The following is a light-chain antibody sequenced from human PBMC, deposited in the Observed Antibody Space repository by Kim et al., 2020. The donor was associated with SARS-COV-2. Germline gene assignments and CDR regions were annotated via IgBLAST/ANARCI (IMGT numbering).Light chain of an antibody. V-gene: IGLV2-14*03. CDR1: SSDVGSYNY. J-gene: IGLJ3*02. Sequence: GQSITIDCTGASSDVGSYNYVSWYQQHPGTAPKLMIYDVYKRPSGVSNRFSGSKSGNTASLTISRLQAEDEADYYCSSYTSNNTLVFGGGTQLTVL. CDR2: DVY. CDR3: SSYTSNNTLV.